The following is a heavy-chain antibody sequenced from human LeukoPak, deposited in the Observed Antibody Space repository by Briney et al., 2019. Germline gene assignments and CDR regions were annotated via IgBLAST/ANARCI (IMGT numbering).Heavy chain of an antibody. V-gene: IGHV1-46*01. D-gene: IGHD5-12*01. J-gene: IGHJ4*02. Sequence: AAVTVSFKASGYTFTSYYMHWVRQAPGQGLEWMGIINPSCGSTSYAQKFQGRVTMTRDTSTSTVYMELSSLRSEDTAVYYCARTLNSGYAKFDYWGQGTLVTVSS. CDR3: ARTLNSGYAKFDY. CDR1: GYTFTSYY. CDR2: INPSCGST.